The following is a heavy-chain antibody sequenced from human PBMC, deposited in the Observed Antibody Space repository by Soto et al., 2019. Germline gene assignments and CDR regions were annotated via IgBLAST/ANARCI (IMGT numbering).Heavy chain of an antibody. V-gene: IGHV4-34*01. D-gene: IGHD3-22*01. J-gene: IGHJ4*02. CDR1: GGSFSGYY. CDR3: ARGLGNYYDSSGYYYYY. CDR2: INHSGST. Sequence: SETLSLTCAVYGGSFSGYYWSWIRQPPGKGLEWIGEINHSGSTTYNPSLKSRVTISVDTSKNQFSLKLSSVTAADTAVYYCARGLGNYYDSSGYYYYYWGQGTLVTVSS.